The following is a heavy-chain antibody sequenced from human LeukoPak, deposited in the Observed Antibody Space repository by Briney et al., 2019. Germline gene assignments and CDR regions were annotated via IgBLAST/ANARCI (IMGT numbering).Heavy chain of an antibody. D-gene: IGHD3-9*01. Sequence: GGSLRLSCAASGFTFSSYSMNWVRQAPGKGLEWVSSIGSSSSYIYYADSVKGRFTISRDNAKNSLYLQMNSLRAEDTAVYYCARDQAPRDILTGYSRDNYYFDYWGQGTLVTVSS. CDR2: IGSSSSYI. J-gene: IGHJ4*02. CDR3: ARDQAPRDILTGYSRDNYYFDY. CDR1: GFTFSSYS. V-gene: IGHV3-21*01.